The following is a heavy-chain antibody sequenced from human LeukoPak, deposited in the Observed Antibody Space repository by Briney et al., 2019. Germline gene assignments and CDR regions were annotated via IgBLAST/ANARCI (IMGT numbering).Heavy chain of an antibody. J-gene: IGHJ6*03. CDR1: GFTFISYS. CDR2: ISSSSSYI. V-gene: IGHV3-21*01. Sequence: GGSLRLSCAASGFTFISYSMNWVRQAPGKGLEWVSSISSSSSYIYYADSVKGRFTISRDNAKNSLYLQMNSLRAEDTAVYYCARPFLGYCSSTSCHYMDVWGKGTTVTVSS. D-gene: IGHD2-2*01. CDR3: ARPFLGYCSSTSCHYMDV.